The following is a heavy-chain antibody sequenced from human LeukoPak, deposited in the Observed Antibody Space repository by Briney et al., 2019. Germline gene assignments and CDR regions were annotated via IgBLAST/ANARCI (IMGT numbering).Heavy chain of an antibody. CDR1: GGSFSGYY. V-gene: IGHV4-34*01. Sequence: PSETLSLTCAGYGGSFSGYYWSWIRQPPGKGLEWIGEINHSGSTNYNPSLKSRVTISVDTSKNQFSLKLSSVTAADTAVYYCASIKWGASADYWGQGTLVTVSS. CDR3: ASIKWGASADY. D-gene: IGHD7-27*01. J-gene: IGHJ4*02. CDR2: INHSGST.